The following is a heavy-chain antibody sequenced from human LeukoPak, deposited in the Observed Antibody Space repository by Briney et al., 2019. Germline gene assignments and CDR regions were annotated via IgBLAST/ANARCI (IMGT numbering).Heavy chain of an antibody. D-gene: IGHD2-15*01. J-gene: IGHJ6*02. CDR1: GGSVNSGSCY. CDR2: IYYSGST. V-gene: IGHV4-61*01. CDR3: AREPCSGGSCGFMDV. Sequence: PSETLSLTCTVSGGSVNSGSCYWSWIRQPPGKALEWIGYIYYSGSTNYSPSLQSRVTISVDTSKNQFSLKLSSVTAADTAMYYCAREPCSGGSCGFMDVWGQGTPVTVSS.